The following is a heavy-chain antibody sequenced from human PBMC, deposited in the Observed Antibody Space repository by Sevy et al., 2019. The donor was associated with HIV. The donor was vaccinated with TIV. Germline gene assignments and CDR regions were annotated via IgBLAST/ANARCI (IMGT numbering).Heavy chain of an antibody. CDR3: ARERIGEATISPGGYDSSGY. CDR2: IYYSGST. D-gene: IGHD3-22*01. V-gene: IGHV4-30-4*01. Sequence: SETVSLTCTVSGGSISSGDYYWSWIRQPPGKGLEWIGYIYYSGSTYYNPSLKSRVTISVDTSKNQFSLKLSSVTAADTAVYYCARERIGEATISPGGYDSSGYWGQGTLVTVSS. CDR1: GGSISSGDYY. J-gene: IGHJ4*02.